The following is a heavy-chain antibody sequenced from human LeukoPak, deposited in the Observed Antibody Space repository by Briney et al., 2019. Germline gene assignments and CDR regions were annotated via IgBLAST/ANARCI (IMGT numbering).Heavy chain of an antibody. CDR1: GFSFSNYA. V-gene: IGHV3-23*01. CDR3: AKRARYNSARATDFDS. Sequence: GGSLRLSCAASGFSFSNYAMSWVRQAPARGPEWVSSIRGGGETFYADSVKGRFTISRDNSNNLVYLQMNNLRAEDTAEYYCAKRARYNSARATDFDSWGQGTQVTVSS. CDR2: IRGGGET. J-gene: IGHJ4*02. D-gene: IGHD6-19*01.